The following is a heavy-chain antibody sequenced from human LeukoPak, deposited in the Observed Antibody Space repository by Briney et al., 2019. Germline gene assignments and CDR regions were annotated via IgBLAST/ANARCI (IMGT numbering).Heavy chain of an antibody. J-gene: IGHJ5*02. V-gene: IGHV4-30-2*01. Sequence: SETLSLTCDVSGGSISSGLYSWSWIRQPLGKGLEWIGYIYHTGSTYYNPSLKSRVAISVDTSKNQFSLRLSSVTAADTAVYYCASLQYCSGTSCYWFDPWGQGTLVTVSS. D-gene: IGHD2-2*01. CDR2: IYHTGST. CDR3: ASLQYCSGTSCYWFDP. CDR1: GGSISSGLYS.